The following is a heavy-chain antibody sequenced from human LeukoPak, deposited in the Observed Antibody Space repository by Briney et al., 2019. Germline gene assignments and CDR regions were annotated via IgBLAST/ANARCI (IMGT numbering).Heavy chain of an antibody. CDR2: IKPDGSEH. CDR3: ARHGPHNFDY. V-gene: IGHV3-7*01. J-gene: IGHJ4*02. Sequence: PGGSLRLSCAASGFIFSNYWMAWVRQAPGKGLEWVANIKPDGSEHYYVDSVKGRFTISRDNAKNSLDLQMNSLRAEDTAVYYCARHGPHNFDYRGQGTLVTVSS. CDR1: GFIFSNYW.